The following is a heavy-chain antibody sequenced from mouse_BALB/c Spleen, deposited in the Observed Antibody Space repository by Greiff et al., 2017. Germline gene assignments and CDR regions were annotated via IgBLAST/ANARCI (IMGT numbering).Heavy chain of an antibody. V-gene: IGHV10-1*02. CDR1: GFTFNTYA. Sequence: EVQLQESGGGLVQPKGSLKLSCAASGFTFNTYAMNWVRQAPGKGLEWVARIRSKSNNYATYYADSVKDRFTISRDDSQSMLYLQMNNLKTEDTAMYYCVIRAMGYWGQGTSVTVSS. CDR3: VIRAMGY. D-gene: IGHD1-1*01. CDR2: IRSKSNNYAT. J-gene: IGHJ4*01.